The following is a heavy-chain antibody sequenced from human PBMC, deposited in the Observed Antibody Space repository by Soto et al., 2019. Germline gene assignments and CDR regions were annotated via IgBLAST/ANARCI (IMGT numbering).Heavy chain of an antibody. CDR2: IYSSGST. J-gene: IGHJ4*02. Sequence: QVQLQESGPGLVKPSETPSLTCTVSGASVSSGSYCWSWIRLPPGKGLEWIGGIYSSGSTNYNPSLKSRVTISVDTSKNQFSLKLSSVTAADTAVHYCARGSDFWSGYYSLFDYWGQGTLVTVSS. CDR1: GASVSSGSYC. D-gene: IGHD3-3*01. V-gene: IGHV4-61*01. CDR3: ARGSDFWSGYYSLFDY.